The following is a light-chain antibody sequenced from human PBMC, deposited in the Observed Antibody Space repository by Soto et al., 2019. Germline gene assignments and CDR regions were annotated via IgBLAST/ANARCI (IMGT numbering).Light chain of an antibody. Sequence: QDVLTHPASVSWSPGHSITIACTGTSSDVGNYKYVSWYQQHPGKAPKLMIYEVSNRPSGVSNRFSGSKSGNTASLTISGLQAEEETDYYCFSYTSSGNYVFGTGTKVTVL. J-gene: IGLJ1*01. V-gene: IGLV2-14*01. CDR2: EVS. CDR3: FSYTSSGNYV. CDR1: SSDVGNYKY.